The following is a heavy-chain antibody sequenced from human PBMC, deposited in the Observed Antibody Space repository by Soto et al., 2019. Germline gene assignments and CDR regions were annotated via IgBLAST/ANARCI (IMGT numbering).Heavy chain of an antibody. J-gene: IGHJ6*02. Sequence: SETLSLTCTVSGGSIRSGGYYWSWVRQNPRRGLEWIGNIYYSGNTYYNPSLKSRLTISVVTSKNQFSLNLSSLTAADTAVYYCARDRLLATAGTARHYFGLDVWGQGTTVTVSS. CDR2: IYYSGNT. D-gene: IGHD5-18*01. V-gene: IGHV4-31*03. CDR3: ARDRLLATAGTARHYFGLDV. CDR1: GGSIRSGGYY.